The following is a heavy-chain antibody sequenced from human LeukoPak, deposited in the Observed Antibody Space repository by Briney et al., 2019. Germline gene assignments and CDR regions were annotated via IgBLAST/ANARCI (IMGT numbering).Heavy chain of an antibody. D-gene: IGHD4-17*01. V-gene: IGHV4-39*07. CDR3: ARVGPMTTKGTTGGVDY. Sequence: SETLSLACTVSGGSISSSSYYWGWIRQPPGKGLEWIANIYYSGSTYYNPSLKSRVTISVDTSKNQFSLKLSSVTAADTAVYYCARVGPMTTKGTTGGVDYWGQGTLVTVSS. CDR2: IYYSGST. CDR1: GGSISSSSYY. J-gene: IGHJ4*02.